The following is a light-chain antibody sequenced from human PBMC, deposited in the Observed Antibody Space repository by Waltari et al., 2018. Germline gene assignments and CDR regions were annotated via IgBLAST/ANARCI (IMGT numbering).Light chain of an antibody. CDR2: YDE. Sequence: QSVLTQPPSVSEAPRQRVTISCPGSSPNIGKNDVNWYQQRPGKAPKPLTYYDELLPSGVSDRFSGSNSGTSASLAISGLQSEDEADYYCAAWDDSLNGLVFGGGTKLTVL. V-gene: IGLV1-36*01. CDR1: SPNIGKND. CDR3: AAWDDSLNGLV. J-gene: IGLJ2*01.